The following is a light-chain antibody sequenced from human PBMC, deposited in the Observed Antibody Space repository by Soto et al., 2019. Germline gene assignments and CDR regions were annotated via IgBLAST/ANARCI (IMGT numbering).Light chain of an antibody. CDR2: EVN. Sequence: QSALTQPPSASGSPGQSVTISCTGSSSDVDDYNYVSWYQHRPGKAPKLIIYEVNKRPSGVPDRFSGSKSSNTASLTVSGLQAEDEADNYCSSYEGSNNYVFGTWTKLTVL. J-gene: IGLJ1*01. V-gene: IGLV2-8*01. CDR3: SSYEGSNNYV. CDR1: SSDVDDYNY.